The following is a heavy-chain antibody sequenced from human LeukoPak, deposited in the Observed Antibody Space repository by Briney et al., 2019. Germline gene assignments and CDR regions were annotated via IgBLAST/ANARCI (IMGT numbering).Heavy chain of an antibody. Sequence: PGGSLRLSCTVSGFTVSTNSMSWVRQAPGKGLEWVSFIYSDNTHYSDSVKGRFTISRDNSKNTLYPQMNSLRAEDTAVYYCARRAGAYSHPYDYWGQGTLVTVSS. V-gene: IGHV3-53*01. J-gene: IGHJ4*02. CDR3: ARRAGAYSHPYDY. CDR2: IYSDNT. CDR1: GFTVSTNS. D-gene: IGHD4/OR15-4a*01.